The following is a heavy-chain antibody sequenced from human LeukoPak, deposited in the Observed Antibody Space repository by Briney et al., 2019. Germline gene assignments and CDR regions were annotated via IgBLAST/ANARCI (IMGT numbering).Heavy chain of an antibody. CDR1: GGSISSHY. D-gene: IGHD1-1*01. J-gene: IGHJ6*03. CDR2: IYYSGST. CDR3: ARDNPNWNYFYMDV. V-gene: IGHV4-59*11. Sequence: PSETLSLTCTVSGGSISSHYWSWIRQPPGKGLERIGYIYYSGSTNYNPSLKSRVTISVDTSKNQFSLKLSSVTAADTAMYYCARDNPNWNYFYMDVWGKGTTVTVSS.